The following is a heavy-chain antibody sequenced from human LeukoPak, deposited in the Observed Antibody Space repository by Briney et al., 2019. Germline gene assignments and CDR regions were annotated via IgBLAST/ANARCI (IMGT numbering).Heavy chain of an antibody. J-gene: IGHJ3*02. CDR1: GYTFTSYA. CDR2: INAGNGNT. Sequence: ASVKVSCKASGYTFTSYAMHWVRQAPGQRLEWMGWINAGNGNTKYSQKFQGTVTITRDTSASTAYMELSSLRSEDTAVYYCARFERERAFDIWGQGTMVTVSS. V-gene: IGHV1-3*01. D-gene: IGHD1-1*01. CDR3: ARFERERAFDI.